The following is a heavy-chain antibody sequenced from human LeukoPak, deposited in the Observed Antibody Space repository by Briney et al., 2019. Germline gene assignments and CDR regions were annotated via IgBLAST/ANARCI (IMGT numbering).Heavy chain of an antibody. CDR2: INYSGGT. D-gene: IGHD3-10*01. CDR3: ARADTKNYASRLVMTD. J-gene: IGHJ4*02. V-gene: IGHV4-38-2*02. Sequence: SETLSLTCTVSGYSINSGYYWGWIRQPPGKGLEWIGSINYSGGTYYTPSLKSRVTLSVDTSKNQFSLKLNSLTAADTAVYYCARADTKNYASRLVMTDWGQGTLVTVSS. CDR1: GYSINSGYY.